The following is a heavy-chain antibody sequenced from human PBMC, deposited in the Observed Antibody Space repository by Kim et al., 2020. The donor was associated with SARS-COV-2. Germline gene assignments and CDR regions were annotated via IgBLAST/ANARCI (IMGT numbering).Heavy chain of an antibody. J-gene: IGHJ4*02. V-gene: IGHV4-39*01. CDR3: AKRPPLRPFDY. Sequence: TTHYNTSLKSRVTISVDTSKNQFSLKLSSVTAADTAVYYCAKRPPLRPFDYWGQGTLVIVSS. CDR2: TT. D-gene: IGHD4-17*01.